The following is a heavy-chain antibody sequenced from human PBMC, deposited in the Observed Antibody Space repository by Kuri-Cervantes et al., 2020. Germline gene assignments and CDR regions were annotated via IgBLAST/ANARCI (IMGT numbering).Heavy chain of an antibody. D-gene: IGHD3-10*01. Sequence: GESLKISCVAPGFTLRSFGIHWVRQSPGKGLEWVAFIRYDGSNEYYADAVKGRFTISRDNAKNTLELQVNSLRGEDTAVYYCARDDNYYGSGSPSYYMDVWGRGTTVTVSS. CDR1: GFTLRSFG. CDR2: IRYDGSNE. CDR3: ARDDNYYGSGSPSYYMDV. J-gene: IGHJ6*03. V-gene: IGHV3-30*02.